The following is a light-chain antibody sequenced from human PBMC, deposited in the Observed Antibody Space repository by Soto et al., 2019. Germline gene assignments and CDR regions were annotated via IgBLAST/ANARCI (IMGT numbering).Light chain of an antibody. J-gene: IGKJ2*01. Sequence: EIVLTQSPATLSLSPGERATLSCRASQSVSTYLAWYQLQPGQTPRLVIYDASNRATGIPARFSGSGFGTDFTLTISSLEPEDYAVYYCQQRGNWYTFGQRTRLEIK. CDR3: QQRGNWYT. V-gene: IGKV3-11*01. CDR2: DAS. CDR1: QSVSTY.